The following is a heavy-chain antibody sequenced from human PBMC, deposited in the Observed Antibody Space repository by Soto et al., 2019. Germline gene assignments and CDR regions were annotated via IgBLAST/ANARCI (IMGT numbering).Heavy chain of an antibody. Sequence: QVQLQESGPGLVKPSGTLSLTCAVSSGTISSSNWWTWVRQPPGKGLEWIGEINQSGSPNYNPSLRSRVTISVDKSKCQFFLNLSSVTAADTAIYYCAGLGMVAAHREFDPWGQGTLVTVSS. J-gene: IGHJ5*02. CDR3: AGLGMVAAHREFDP. D-gene: IGHD2-15*01. CDR2: INQSGSP. V-gene: IGHV4-4*02. CDR1: SGTISSSNW.